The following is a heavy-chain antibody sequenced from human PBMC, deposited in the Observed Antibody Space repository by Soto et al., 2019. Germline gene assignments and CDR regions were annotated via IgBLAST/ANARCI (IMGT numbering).Heavy chain of an antibody. J-gene: IGHJ5*02. V-gene: IGHV3-48*02. CDR3: ARDNGLACSFDH. Sequence: GGSLRLSCAASGFTFSTYSMNWVRQAPGKGLEWVSYISYTSSTICYADSVKGRFTISRDNAKNSLFLQMNSLRDEDTAVYYCARDNGLACSFDHWGQGTLVTVSS. CDR1: GFTFSTYS. D-gene: IGHD2-21*01. CDR2: ISYTSSTI.